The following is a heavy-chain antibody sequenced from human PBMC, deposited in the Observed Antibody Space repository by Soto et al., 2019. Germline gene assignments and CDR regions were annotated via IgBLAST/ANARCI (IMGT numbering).Heavy chain of an antibody. CDR2: ISYDGSNK. Sequence: QVQLVESGGGVVQPGRSLRLSCAASGFTFSSYGMHWVRQAPGKGLEWVAVISYDGSNKYYADSVKGRFTISRDNSKNTLYLQMNSLRAEDTAVYYWAKNSIGAAHNWFDPWGQGTLVTVSS. J-gene: IGHJ5*02. V-gene: IGHV3-30*18. D-gene: IGHD6-13*01. CDR1: GFTFSSYG. CDR3: AKNSIGAAHNWFDP.